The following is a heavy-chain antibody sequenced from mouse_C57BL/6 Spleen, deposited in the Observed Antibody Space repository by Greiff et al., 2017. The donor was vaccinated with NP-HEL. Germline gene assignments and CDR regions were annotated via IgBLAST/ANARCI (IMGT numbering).Heavy chain of an antibody. CDR3: AREGLYDGYGDY. V-gene: IGHV1-80*01. Sequence: QVQLQQSGAELVKPGASVKISCKASGYAFSSYWMNWVKQRPGKGLEWIGQIYPGDGDTNYNGKFKGKATLTADKSSSTAYMQLSSLTSEDSAVYFCAREGLYDGYGDYWGQGTSVTVSS. CDR1: GYAFSSYW. CDR2: IYPGDGDT. D-gene: IGHD2-3*01. J-gene: IGHJ4*01.